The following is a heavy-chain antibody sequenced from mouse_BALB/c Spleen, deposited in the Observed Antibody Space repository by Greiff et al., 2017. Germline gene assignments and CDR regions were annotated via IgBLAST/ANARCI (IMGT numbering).Heavy chain of an antibody. CDR2: INPDSSTI. V-gene: IGHV4-1*02. J-gene: IGHJ4*01. Sequence: EVKLVESGGGLVQPGGSLKLSCAASGFDFSRYWMSWVRQAPGKGLEWIGEINPDSSTINYTPSLKDKFIISRDNAKNTLYLQMSKVRSEDTALYYCARPEERITTDSSYAMDYWGQGTSVTVSS. D-gene: IGHD2-4*01. CDR1: GFDFSRYW. CDR3: ARPEERITTDSSYAMDY.